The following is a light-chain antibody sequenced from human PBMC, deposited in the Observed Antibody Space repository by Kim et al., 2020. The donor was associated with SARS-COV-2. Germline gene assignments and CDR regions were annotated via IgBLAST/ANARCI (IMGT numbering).Light chain of an antibody. CDR2: TAS. CDR3: QQYYSYPRT. J-gene: IGKJ1*01. Sequence: ASTGVRVTITCRANQGISSYLAWYQQRPGRAPKLLIYTASTLQSGVPSRFSGSGSETDFTLTISCLQSEDFATYYCQQYYSYPRTFGQGTKVDIK. CDR1: QGISSY. V-gene: IGKV1-8*01.